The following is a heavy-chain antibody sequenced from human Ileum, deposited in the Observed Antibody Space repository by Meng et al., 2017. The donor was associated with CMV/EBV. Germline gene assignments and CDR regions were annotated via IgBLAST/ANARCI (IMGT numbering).Heavy chain of an antibody. CDR2: IFPEDNSA. CDR1: GFTFTTYF. D-gene: IGHD7-27*01. Sequence: GESLKISCATSGFTFTTYFLHWVRQAPGKGLERVSHIFPEDNSARYADSVRGRFTISRDNARNRVFLQMNSLRVEDKAVNYCLRDRRHWERGQGTLVTVSS. V-gene: IGHV3-74*01. CDR3: LRDRRHWE. J-gene: IGHJ4*02.